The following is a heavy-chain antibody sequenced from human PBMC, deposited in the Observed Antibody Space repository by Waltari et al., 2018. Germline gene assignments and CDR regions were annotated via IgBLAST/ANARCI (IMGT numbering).Heavy chain of an antibody. Sequence: EVQLLQSGAEVKKPGTPVKISCKVSGDTFTDNYITWIQQAPGKGLQWMGLLSPEDGQAVYAEKFQGRVTMTADTSIHTAYMELTSLTSEDTAFYYCAAALGGGISASRPFHFWGQGTMITVSS. CDR1: GDTFTDNY. D-gene: IGHD3-10*01. V-gene: IGHV1-69-2*01. CDR3: AAALGGGISASRPFHF. J-gene: IGHJ3*01. CDR2: LSPEDGQA.